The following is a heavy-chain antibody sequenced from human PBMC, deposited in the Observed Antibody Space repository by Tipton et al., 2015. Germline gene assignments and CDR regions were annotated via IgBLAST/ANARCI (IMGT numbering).Heavy chain of an antibody. CDR2: IFHSGST. V-gene: IGHV4-38-2*02. CDR1: GYSISSGYY. Sequence: TLSLTCAVSGYSISSGYYWGWIRQPPGKGLEWIGSIFHSGSTFYHPSLESRVTISVDTSKNQFFLNLSSVTTADTAVYFCARDLEHGMDVGGQGTTVTVSS. CDR3: ARDLEHGMDV. J-gene: IGHJ6*02.